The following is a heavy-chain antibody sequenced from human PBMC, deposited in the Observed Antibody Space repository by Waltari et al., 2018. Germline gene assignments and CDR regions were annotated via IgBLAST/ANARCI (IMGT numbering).Heavy chain of an antibody. CDR1: GGSISSGDYY. D-gene: IGHD2-21*02. V-gene: IGHV4-30-4*08. CDR2: IYDSGST. CDR3: AREATMVVTSSHAFDI. Sequence: QVQLQESGPGLVKPSQTLSLTCTVSGGSISSGDYYWSWIRQPPGQGLEWIGYIYDSGSTYYNPSLKSRVTISVDTAKNQFSLKLSSVTAADTAVYYCAREATMVVTSSHAFDIWGQGTMVTVSS. J-gene: IGHJ3*02.